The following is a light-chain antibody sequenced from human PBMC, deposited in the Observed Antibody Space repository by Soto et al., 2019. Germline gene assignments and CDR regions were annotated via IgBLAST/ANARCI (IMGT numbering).Light chain of an antibody. CDR1: QGIGNA. CDR2: DAS. CDR3: KQYETFSGT. J-gene: IGKJ1*01. V-gene: IGKV1-13*02. Sequence: AIQMTQSPSPLSASVGDRVTISCRASQGIGNALGWYQQKPGEAHKLLIYDASALPRGVQSRFSGSGSGTKFTLTIASLQPDDFATYYCKQYETFSGTFGPGTKVDNK.